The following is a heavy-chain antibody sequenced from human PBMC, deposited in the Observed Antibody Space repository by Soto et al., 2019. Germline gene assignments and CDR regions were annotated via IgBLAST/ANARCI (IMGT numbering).Heavy chain of an antibody. CDR3: ARTDCSSTSCYNYYYYGMDV. V-gene: IGHV1-3*01. CDR2: INPGNGGT. Sequence: GASVKVSCKTSGYSFTKYGLHWVRQAPGQRLEWMGWINPGNGGTKYSQKFQGRVTITRDTSATTAYMELSSLRSEDSAVFYCARTDCSSTSCYNYYYYGMDVWGQGTTGTVSS. D-gene: IGHD2-2*01. J-gene: IGHJ6*02. CDR1: GYSFTKYG.